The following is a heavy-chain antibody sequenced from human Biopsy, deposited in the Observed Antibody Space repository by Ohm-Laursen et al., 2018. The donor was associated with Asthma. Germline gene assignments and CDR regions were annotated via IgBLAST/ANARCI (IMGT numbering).Heavy chain of an antibody. J-gene: IGHJ3*02. CDR3: ARAGDTNDYGPAFDI. CDR1: GFTVSRDY. V-gene: IGHV3-53*01. D-gene: IGHD4-17*01. CDR2: MYAGGSR. Sequence: SLRLSCAASGFTVSRDYMFWVRQAPGKGLEWVSIMYAGGSRFYADRVKGRFTISRDNSKNTLYLQMDSLRPEDTALYYCARAGDTNDYGPAFDIWGLGTMVTVSS.